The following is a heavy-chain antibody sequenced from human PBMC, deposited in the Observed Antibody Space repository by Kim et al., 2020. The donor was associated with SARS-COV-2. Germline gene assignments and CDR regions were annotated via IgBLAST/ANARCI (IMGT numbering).Heavy chain of an antibody. Sequence: GGSLRLSCAASGFTFGHSAMHWVRQAPGKGLEWVSLISGNGETKYYADSVEGRFTISIDNTKNSLYLQMNSLRSEDTALYYCVRASGWLPRSWVKGTLVTVSS. D-gene: IGHD6-19*01. V-gene: IGHV3-43*02. CDR1: GFTFGHSA. CDR2: ISGNGETK. CDR3: VRASGWLPRS. J-gene: IGHJ5*02.